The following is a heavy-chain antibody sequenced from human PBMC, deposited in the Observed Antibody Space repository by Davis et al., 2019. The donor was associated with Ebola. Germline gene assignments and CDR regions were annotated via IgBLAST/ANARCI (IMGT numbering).Heavy chain of an antibody. Sequence: ASVKVSCKASSYTFTSYGISWVRQAPGQGLEWMGWISAYNGNTNYAQKLQGRVTMTTDTSRSTAYMELRSLRSDYTAVYYCAREAGATTRIYDSWGQGTLVTVSS. CDR1: SYTFTSYG. CDR2: ISAYNGNT. CDR3: AREAGATTRIYDS. J-gene: IGHJ5*01. V-gene: IGHV1-18*01. D-gene: IGHD1-26*01.